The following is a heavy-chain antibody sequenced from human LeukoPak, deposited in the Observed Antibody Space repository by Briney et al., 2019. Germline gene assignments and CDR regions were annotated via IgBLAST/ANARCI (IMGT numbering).Heavy chain of an antibody. J-gene: IGHJ2*01. V-gene: IGHV4-34*01. CDR3: PRRLGRVVPAANGRWYFDL. Sequence: SETLSLTCAVYGGSFSGYYWSWIRKPPGKGLEWIGEINHSGSTNYNPSLKSRGTISVPTPNHHFSLKLSHVTPAATAVYYCPRRLGRVVPAANGRWYFDLWRRGPLVPVSS. CDR1: GGSFSGYY. D-gene: IGHD2-2*01. CDR2: INHSGST.